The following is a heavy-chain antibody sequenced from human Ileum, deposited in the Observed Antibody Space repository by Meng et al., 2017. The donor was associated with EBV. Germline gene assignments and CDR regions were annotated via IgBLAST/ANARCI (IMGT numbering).Heavy chain of an antibody. CDR3: ASGRDYAWHS. CDR1: GDSISSNNW. J-gene: IGHJ4*02. D-gene: IGHD4-17*01. Sequence: QVQLQESGPGLVKPSGTPSLTCAVSGDSISSNNWWSWVRQPPGKGLEWIGEIYHSGSTNYNPSFKSRVTMSVDKSKNQISLNLSSVTAADTAVYYCASGRDYAWHSWGRGTLVTASS. V-gene: IGHV4-4*02. CDR2: IYHSGST.